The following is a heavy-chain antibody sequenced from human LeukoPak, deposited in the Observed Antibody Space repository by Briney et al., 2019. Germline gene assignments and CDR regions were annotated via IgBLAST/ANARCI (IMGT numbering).Heavy chain of an antibody. Sequence: PSETLSLTCAVSGGSISSGGYSWSWIRQPPGKGLEWIGYIYHSGSTYYNPSLKSRVTISVDRSKNQFSLKLSSVTAADTAVYYCARFYGDYKNWFDPWGQGTLVTASP. D-gene: IGHD4-17*01. J-gene: IGHJ5*02. V-gene: IGHV4-30-2*01. CDR2: IYHSGST. CDR1: GGSISSGGYS. CDR3: ARFYGDYKNWFDP.